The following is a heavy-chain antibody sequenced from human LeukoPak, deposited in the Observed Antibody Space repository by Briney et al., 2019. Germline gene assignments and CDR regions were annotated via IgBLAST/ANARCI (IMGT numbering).Heavy chain of an antibody. CDR1: GFTFSTYW. CDR2: IISDGSVT. Sequence: GGSLRLSCEASGFTFSTYWMHWVRQAPGKGLVWVSRIISDGSVTSYADSVQGRFTISRDNAKNTLYLQMNSLRAEDTAVYYCTASDYGNQPDYWGQGTLVTVSS. V-gene: IGHV3-74*01. D-gene: IGHD4-11*01. J-gene: IGHJ4*02. CDR3: TASDYGNQPDY.